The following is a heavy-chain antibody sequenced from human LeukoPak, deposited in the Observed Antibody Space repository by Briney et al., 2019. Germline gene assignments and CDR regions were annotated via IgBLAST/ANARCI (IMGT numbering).Heavy chain of an antibody. CDR3: ARDWGYCSSTSCYGRDYGMDV. D-gene: IGHD2-2*01. CDR2: ISSSGSTI. Sequence: GGSLRLSCAASGFTFSSYAMSWVRQAPGKGLEWVSYISSSGSTIYYADSVKGRFTISRDNAKNSLYLQMNSLRAEDTAVYYCARDWGYCSSTSCYGRDYGMDVWGQGTTVTVSS. CDR1: GFTFSSYA. V-gene: IGHV3-48*04. J-gene: IGHJ6*02.